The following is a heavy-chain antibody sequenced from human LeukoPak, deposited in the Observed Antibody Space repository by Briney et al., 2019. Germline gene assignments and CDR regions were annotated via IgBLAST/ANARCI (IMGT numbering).Heavy chain of an antibody. V-gene: IGHV3-15*07. D-gene: IGHD5-12*01. CDR3: VTGGGYNGLDY. J-gene: IGHJ4*02. CDR1: GLTFSSHW. CDR2: VLSRAGGGTI. Sequence: GGSLRLSCAASGLTFSSHWMHWVRQAPGKGLEWVGRVLSRAGGGTIDYAAPVKGRFTISRDDSKNALFLQMNSLRTEDTAVYYCVTGGGYNGLDYWGQGALVTVSS.